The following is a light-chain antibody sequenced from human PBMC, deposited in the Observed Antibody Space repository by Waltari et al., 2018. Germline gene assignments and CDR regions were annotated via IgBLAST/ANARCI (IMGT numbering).Light chain of an antibody. CDR1: QSVGSN. Sequence: EIVMTQSPATLSVPPGESATLSCRASQSVGSNLAWYQQKPGQAPRLLIYGASTRATGIPARFSGSGSGTEFTLTISSLQSEDFAVYYCQQYNNWPPYTFGQGTKLEIK. J-gene: IGKJ2*01. CDR3: QQYNNWPPYT. V-gene: IGKV3-15*01. CDR2: GAS.